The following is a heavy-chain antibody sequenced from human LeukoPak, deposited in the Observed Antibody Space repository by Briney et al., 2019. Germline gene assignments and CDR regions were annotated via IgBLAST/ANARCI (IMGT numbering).Heavy chain of an antibody. CDR1: GFTFSNYV. CDR3: ARIMNDFWSGYYPLASNY. D-gene: IGHD3-3*01. Sequence: GGSLRLSCAASGFTFSNYVMNWVRQAPGKGLEWVAVIWHDGRNKYYVDSVKGRFTISRDNSKNTLYLQMNSLRAEDTAVYYCARIMNDFWSGYYPLASNYWGQGTPVTVSS. V-gene: IGHV3-33*08. CDR2: IWHDGRNK. J-gene: IGHJ4*02.